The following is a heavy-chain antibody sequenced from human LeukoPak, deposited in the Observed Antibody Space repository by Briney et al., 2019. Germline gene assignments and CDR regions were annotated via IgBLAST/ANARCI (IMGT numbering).Heavy chain of an antibody. V-gene: IGHV3-7*01. CDR2: IKQSGTET. J-gene: IGHJ4*02. Sequence: GGSLRLSCEASGFTFSSHWMSWVRQAPGKGLEWVANIKQSGTETFLMDAVKGRFTISRDNGKNTLYLQMNSLTIEDTAIYYCARKGDGRVDYWGQGTPVTVSS. D-gene: IGHD1-26*01. CDR1: GFTFSSHW. CDR3: ARKGDGRVDY.